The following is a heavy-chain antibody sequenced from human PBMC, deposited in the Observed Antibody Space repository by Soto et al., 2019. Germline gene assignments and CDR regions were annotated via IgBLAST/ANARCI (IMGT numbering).Heavy chain of an antibody. J-gene: IGHJ4*02. CDR3: ARDPGGYSYGVDY. D-gene: IGHD5-18*01. V-gene: IGHV3-21*01. CDR2: ISISSSYI. CDR1: GFTFSSYS. Sequence: EVQLVESGGGLVKPGGSLRLSCAASGFTFSSYSMNWVRQAPGKGLEWVSSISISSSYIYYADSVKGRFTISRDKAKNSLYLQMNSLRAEDTAVYYCARDPGGYSYGVDYWGQGTLVTVSS.